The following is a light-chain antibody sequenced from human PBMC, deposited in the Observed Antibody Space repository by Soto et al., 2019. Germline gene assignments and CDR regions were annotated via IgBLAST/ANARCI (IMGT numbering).Light chain of an antibody. J-gene: IGKJ1*01. CDR3: HHYNNFWT. CDR2: GAS. CDR1: QSVSSN. V-gene: IGKV3-15*01. Sequence: EIVMTQSPATLSVSPGETATLSCWASQSVSSNLAWYQQKPGQAPRLLIYGASTRATDLPARFSASWSGTESTLTSSSLKSEDYAVYYCHHYNNFWTFGQGTKVEIK.